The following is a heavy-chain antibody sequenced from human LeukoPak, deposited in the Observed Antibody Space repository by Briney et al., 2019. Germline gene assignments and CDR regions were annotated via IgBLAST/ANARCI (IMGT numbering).Heavy chain of an antibody. Sequence: GGSLRLSCAASGFTFGSYAMNWVRQAPGKGLEWVSAISGSGGSTYYADSVKGRFTISRDNSKNTLYLQMNSLRAEDTAVYYCAKDHGFDYDYVWGTYAFDIWGQGTMVTVSS. CDR1: GFTFGSYA. CDR2: ISGSGGST. CDR3: AKDHGFDYDYVWGTYAFDI. J-gene: IGHJ3*02. V-gene: IGHV3-23*01. D-gene: IGHD3-16*01.